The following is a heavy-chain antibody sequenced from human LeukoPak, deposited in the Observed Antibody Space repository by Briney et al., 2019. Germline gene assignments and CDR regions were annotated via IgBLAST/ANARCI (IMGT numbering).Heavy chain of an antibody. CDR2: ISAHSGNT. CDR3: ARDLSSGGWTLEFDY. V-gene: IGHV1-18*01. CDR1: GYTFSTYG. D-gene: IGHD1-1*01. Sequence: ASVKVSFKTSGYTFSTYGITWVRQAPGQGFQWMGWISAHSGNTKYAENFQGRISLTTDTSATTAYMELRSLTSDDTAVYYCARDLSSGGWTLEFDYWGQGSLVTVAS. J-gene: IGHJ4*02.